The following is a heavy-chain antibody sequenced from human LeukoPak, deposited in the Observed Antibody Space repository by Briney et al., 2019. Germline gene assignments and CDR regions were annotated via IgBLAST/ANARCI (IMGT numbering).Heavy chain of an antibody. J-gene: IGHJ6*03. Sequence: SETLSLTCTVSRGSISSYYWSWIRQPPGEGLEWIGYIYYSGSTNYNPSLKSRVTISLYTAKKQVSLKLTSVTAADTAVYYCARTTEGGYTYGYFYYSSMDVWGKGTTVTISS. V-gene: IGHV4-59*01. D-gene: IGHD5-18*01. CDR2: IYYSGST. CDR3: ARTTEGGYTYGYFYYSSMDV. CDR1: RGSISSYY.